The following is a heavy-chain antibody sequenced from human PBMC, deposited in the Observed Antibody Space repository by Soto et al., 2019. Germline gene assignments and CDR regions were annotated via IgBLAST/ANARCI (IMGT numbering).Heavy chain of an antibody. V-gene: IGHV4-39*01. CDR2: IYYSGST. CDR3: ARMRYKWEMKIAADTYYSDI. CDR1: GGSISSSSYY. J-gene: IGHJ3*02. Sequence: SETLSLTCTVSGGSISSSSYYWGWIRQPPGKGLEWIGSIYYSGSTYYNPSLKSRVTISVDTSKNQFSLKLSSVTAADTAVYYCARMRYKWEMKIAADTYYSDIWGQGTMVTVSS. D-gene: IGHD1-1*01.